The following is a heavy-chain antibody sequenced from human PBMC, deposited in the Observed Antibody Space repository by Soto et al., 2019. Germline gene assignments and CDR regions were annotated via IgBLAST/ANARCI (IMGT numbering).Heavy chain of an antibody. CDR3: ARTSILDIVATISSSGFDY. CDR2: IYYSGST. Sequence: SETLSLTCTVSGGSISSGDYYWSWIRQPPGKGLEWVGYIYYSGSTYYNPSLKSRVTISVDTSKNQFSLKLSSVTAADTAVYYCARTSILDIVATISSSGFDYWGQGTLVTVSS. J-gene: IGHJ4*02. D-gene: IGHD5-12*01. V-gene: IGHV4-30-4*01. CDR1: GGSISSGDYY.